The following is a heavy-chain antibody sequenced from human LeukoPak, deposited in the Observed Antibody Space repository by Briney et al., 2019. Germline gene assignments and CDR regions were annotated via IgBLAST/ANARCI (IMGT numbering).Heavy chain of an antibody. J-gene: IGHJ3*02. D-gene: IGHD3-10*01. V-gene: IGHV4-38-2*02. CDR2: INHSGDT. CDR1: GYSITSGYY. CDR3: ARDIVRGKDAFDI. Sequence: SETLSLTCIVSGYSITSGYYWGWIRQPPGKGLEWIGNINHSGDTYYNPSLKSRVTISVDTSKNQFSLKLGSVTAADTAVYYCARDIVRGKDAFDIWGQGTMVTVSS.